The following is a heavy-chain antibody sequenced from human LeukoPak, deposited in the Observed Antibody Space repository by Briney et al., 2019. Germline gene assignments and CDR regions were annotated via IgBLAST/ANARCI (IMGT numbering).Heavy chain of an antibody. CDR2: INHSGST. D-gene: IGHD2-2*01. CDR3: AGSPLPAASTSHWFDP. CDR1: GGSFSGYY. J-gene: IGHJ5*02. Sequence: PSETLSLTCAVYGGSFSGYYWSWIRQPPGKGLEWIGEINHSGSTNYNPSLKSRVTISVDTSKNQFSLKLSSVTAADTAVYYCAGSPLPAASTSHWFDPWGQGTLVTVSS. V-gene: IGHV4-34*01.